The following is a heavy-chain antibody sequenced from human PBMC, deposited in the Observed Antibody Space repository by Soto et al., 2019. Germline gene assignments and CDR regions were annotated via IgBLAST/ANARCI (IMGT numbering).Heavy chain of an antibody. V-gene: IGHV3-23*01. Sequence: EVQLLESGGGLVQPGGSLRLSCAASGFTFTSFAMNWVRQTPGKGREWVTVISSSVVKTYYADAVKGRFTISRDNSKNTLYLHMNSLRVDDTAVYYCVKDREQWSGHYTIGTFEYWGQGTLGTVSS. D-gene: IGHD6-19*01. CDR1: GFTFTSFA. CDR3: VKDREQWSGHYTIGTFEY. J-gene: IGHJ4*02. CDR2: ISSSVVKT.